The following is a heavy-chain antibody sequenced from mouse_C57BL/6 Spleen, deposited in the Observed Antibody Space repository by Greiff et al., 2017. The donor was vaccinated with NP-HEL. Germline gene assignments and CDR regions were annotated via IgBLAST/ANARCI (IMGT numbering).Heavy chain of an antibody. V-gene: IGHV1-26*01. CDR3: AKRPYGSSYGYAMDY. J-gene: IGHJ4*01. Sequence: VQLQQSGPELVKSGASVKISCKASGYTFTDYYMNWVKQSHGKSLEWIGDINPNNGGTSYNQKFKGKATLTVDKSSSTAYMELRSLTSEDSAVYYCAKRPYGSSYGYAMDYWGQGTSVTVSS. CDR1: GYTFTDYY. CDR2: INPNNGGT. D-gene: IGHD1-1*01.